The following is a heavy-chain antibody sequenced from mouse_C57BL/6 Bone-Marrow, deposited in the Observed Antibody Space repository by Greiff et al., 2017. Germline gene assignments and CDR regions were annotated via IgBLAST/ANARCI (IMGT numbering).Heavy chain of an antibody. V-gene: IGHV1-80*01. CDR2: IYPGDGDT. Sequence: QVQLKQPGAELVKPGASVKLSCKASGYTFTSYWMQWVKQRPGKGLEWIGQIYPGDGDTNYNGKFKGKATLTADKSSSTAYMQLSSLTSEVSAVDFAACGAPFYCGNPVAYWGQGTLVTVSA. CDR3: ACGAPFYCGNPVAY. J-gene: IGHJ3*01. D-gene: IGHD2-1*01. CDR1: GYTFTSYW.